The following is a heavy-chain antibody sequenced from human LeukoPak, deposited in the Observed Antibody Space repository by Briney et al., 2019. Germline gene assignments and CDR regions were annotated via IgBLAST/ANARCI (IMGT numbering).Heavy chain of an antibody. J-gene: IGHJ4*02. Sequence: GGSLKIPCQGSGYSFPSYWISWVRQMPGKGVEWMGRIDPSDSYTNYSPSFQGHVTISTDKSDSTAYLQWSSLKASDTAMYYCASYCSGTSCSNFDYWGQGTLVTVS. CDR2: IDPSDSYT. D-gene: IGHD2-15*01. CDR1: GYSFPSYW. CDR3: ASYCSGTSCSNFDY. V-gene: IGHV5-10-1*01.